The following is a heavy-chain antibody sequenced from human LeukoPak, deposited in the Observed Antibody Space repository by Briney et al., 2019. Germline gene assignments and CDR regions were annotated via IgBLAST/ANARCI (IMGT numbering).Heavy chain of an antibody. CDR3: ASGGRYSGSYSVVDY. J-gene: IGHJ4*02. V-gene: IGHV3-53*01. CDR1: GFTVSSNY. Sequence: PGGSLRLSCATSGFTVSSNYMSWVRQAPGRGLEWVSVIYSGGTTYYADSVKGRFTVPRDSSKNTLYLQMNSLRAEDTAVYYCASGGRYSGSYSVVDYWGQGTLVTVSS. CDR2: IYSGGTT. D-gene: IGHD1-26*01.